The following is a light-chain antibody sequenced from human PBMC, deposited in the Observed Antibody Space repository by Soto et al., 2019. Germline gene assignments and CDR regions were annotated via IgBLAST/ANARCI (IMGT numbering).Light chain of an antibody. Sequence: DIQMTQSPSSLSASVGDRVTITCRASQSISSYLNWYQQKPGKAPKLRIYAASSLQSGVPSRFSGSGSGTDFILTISSLQPEDFATYYCQQSYSTPLWTFGQGTKGEIK. CDR1: QSISSY. V-gene: IGKV1-39*01. J-gene: IGKJ1*01. CDR3: QQSYSTPLWT. CDR2: AAS.